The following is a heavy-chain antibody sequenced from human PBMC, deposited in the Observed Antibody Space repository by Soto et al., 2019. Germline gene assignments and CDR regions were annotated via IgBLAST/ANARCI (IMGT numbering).Heavy chain of an antibody. CDR2: IYYSGST. CDR1: GGSISSSSYY. CDR3: ARPDYSRGQYYFDY. Sequence: QLQLQESGPGLVKPSETLSLTCTVSGGSISSSSYYWGWIRQPPGKGLEWIGSIYYSGSTYYNPSLKSRVTISVDTSKNQFSLKLSSVTAADTAVYYCARPDYSRGQYYFDYWGQGTLVTVSS. D-gene: IGHD2-21*01. V-gene: IGHV4-39*01. J-gene: IGHJ4*02.